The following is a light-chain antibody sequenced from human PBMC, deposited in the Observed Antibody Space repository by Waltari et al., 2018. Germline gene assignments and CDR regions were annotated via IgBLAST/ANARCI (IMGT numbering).Light chain of an antibody. V-gene: IGLV2-14*03. CDR2: DVS. CDR3: SSYIGSSTLEL. CDR1: NSDVGGYNY. Sequence: QSALTQPASVSGSPGQSITISCTGTNSDVGGYNYVSWYQQHPGKAPKLIIFDVSARPSGVSNRFSGSKSGNTASLTISGLQAEDEADYYCSSYIGSSTLELFGGGTSLTVL. J-gene: IGLJ2*01.